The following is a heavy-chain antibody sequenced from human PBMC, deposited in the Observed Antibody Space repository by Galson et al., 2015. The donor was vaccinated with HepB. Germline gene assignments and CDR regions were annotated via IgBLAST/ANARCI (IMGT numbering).Heavy chain of an antibody. J-gene: IGHJ6*02. Sequence: SLRLSCAASGFTFSDSNMSWIRQAPGKGLEWVSYISSSGTIISNADSVKGRFIISRDNAKDSLYLQMNRLRAEDTAVYYCAREFVGYNSDIYYYYGMDVWGQGTLVTVSS. CDR1: GFTFSDSN. CDR2: ISSSGTII. V-gene: IGHV3-11*01. D-gene: IGHD5-24*01. CDR3: AREFVGYNSDIYYYYGMDV.